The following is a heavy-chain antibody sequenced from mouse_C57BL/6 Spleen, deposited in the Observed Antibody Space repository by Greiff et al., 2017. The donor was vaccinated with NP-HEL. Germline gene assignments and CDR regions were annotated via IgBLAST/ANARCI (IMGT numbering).Heavy chain of an antibody. Sequence: EVMLVESGGGLVKPGGSLKLSCAASGFTFSSYAMSWVRQTPEKRLEWVATISDGGSYTYYPDNVKGRFTISRDNAKNNLYLQMSHLKSEDTAMYYWARALYGYDEGDYYAMDYWGQGTSVTVSS. D-gene: IGHD2-2*01. V-gene: IGHV5-4*03. CDR2: ISDGGSYT. J-gene: IGHJ4*01. CDR1: GFTFSSYA. CDR3: ARALYGYDEGDYYAMDY.